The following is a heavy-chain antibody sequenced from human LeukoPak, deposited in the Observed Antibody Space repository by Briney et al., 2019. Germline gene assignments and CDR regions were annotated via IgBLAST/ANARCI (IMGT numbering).Heavy chain of an antibody. D-gene: IGHD3-22*01. Sequence: ASVKVSCKTSGYTFTKYGISWVRQAPGQGPEWMEWISVYDGNTNYAQKLQDRLTLTTDTSTDTAHMELRSLRSDDTAVYYCVRARGDRSGYYRYWGQGTLVTVSS. CDR2: ISVYDGNT. V-gene: IGHV1-18*01. CDR3: VRARGDRSGYYRY. J-gene: IGHJ4*02. CDR1: GYTFTKYG.